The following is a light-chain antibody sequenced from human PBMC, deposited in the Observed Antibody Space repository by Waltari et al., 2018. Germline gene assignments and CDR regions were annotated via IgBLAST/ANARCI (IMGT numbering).Light chain of an antibody. CDR1: QRVTSIA. CDR3: QHYDGSVVT. CDR2: GTS. V-gene: IGKV3-20*01. Sequence: IVLTRSPGTLSLSPRDRAPLSCRASQRVTSIAFTWYQQRPGQAPRLFIYGTSSRDTDIPDSLSGSVSGTDFTLTLRSLEPEEFAVYFCQHYDGSVVTFGGGTKVEI. J-gene: IGKJ4*01.